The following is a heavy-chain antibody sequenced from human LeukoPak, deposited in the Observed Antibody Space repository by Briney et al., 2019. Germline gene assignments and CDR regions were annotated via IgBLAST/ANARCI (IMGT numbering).Heavy chain of an antibody. D-gene: IGHD6-6*01. CDR2: INPGGSNT. V-gene: IGHV1-46*01. CDR3: AKDLYSSSSDDAFDI. CDR1: GYTFTSYY. J-gene: IGHJ3*02. Sequence: ASVKVSCKASGYTFTSYYIHWVRQAPGQGLEWMGIINPGGSNTNYAQKFQGRVTMTRDTSTSTAYMELSSLRSEDTAVYYCAKDLYSSSSDDAFDIWGQGTMVTVSS.